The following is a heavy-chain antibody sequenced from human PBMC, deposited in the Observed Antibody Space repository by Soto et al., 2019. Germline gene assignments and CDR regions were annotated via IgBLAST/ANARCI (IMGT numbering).Heavy chain of an antibody. D-gene: IGHD6-13*01. CDR1: GGSISSNC. CDR2: VYNSGST. Sequence: SETLSLTCTVSGGSISSNCWTWIRQPPGKGLEWIGYVYNSGSTNCNPSLKSRVTISEDTSKSQFSLKVNSMTAADTAVYYCARYRREAVAGYTLDNWGQGILVTVSS. V-gene: IGHV4-59*01. J-gene: IGHJ4*02. CDR3: ARYRREAVAGYTLDN.